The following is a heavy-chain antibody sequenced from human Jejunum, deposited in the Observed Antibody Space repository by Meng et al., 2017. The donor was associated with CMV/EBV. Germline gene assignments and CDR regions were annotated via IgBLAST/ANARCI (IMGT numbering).Heavy chain of an antibody. CDR3: VREDIVVFDY. V-gene: IGHV3-7*01. CDR2: IKQDGSAT. Sequence: SGGVSGFTYSNFWMSWVRQSPEMGLEWVANIKQDGSATYYADSVKGRFTISRDNAKNSLYLQMDNLRADDTAVYYCVREDIVVFDYWGQGTLVTVSS. CDR1: GFTYSNFW. J-gene: IGHJ4*02. D-gene: IGHD2-15*01.